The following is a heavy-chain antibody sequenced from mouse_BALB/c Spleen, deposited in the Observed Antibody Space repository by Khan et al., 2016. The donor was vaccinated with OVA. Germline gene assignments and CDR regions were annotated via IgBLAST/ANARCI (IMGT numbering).Heavy chain of an antibody. V-gene: IGHV2-3*01. CDR2: IWGDGST. J-gene: IGHJ4*01. Sequence: QVQLKESGPGLVAPSQSLSITCTVSGFSLSSNGVCWVRQPPGKGLEWLGVIWGDGSTNYLSTLKSRLIISKENSKSQVFLKLKSLQTDDTATYYCAKYTPDYYSMDYWGQGTSVTVSS. CDR1: GFSLSSNG. CDR3: AKYTPDYYSMDY.